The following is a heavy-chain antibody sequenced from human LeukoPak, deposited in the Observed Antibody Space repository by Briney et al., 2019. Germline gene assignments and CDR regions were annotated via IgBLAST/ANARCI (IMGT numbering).Heavy chain of an antibody. Sequence: GGSLRLSCAASGFTFSSYSMNWVRQAPGKGLEWVSAISGSGSSTYYADSVKGRFTISRDNSKNTLYLQMNSLRAEDTAVYYCAKDGDYDSLFFDYWGQGTLVTVSS. J-gene: IGHJ4*02. CDR1: GFTFSSYS. V-gene: IGHV3-23*01. D-gene: IGHD3-22*01. CDR3: AKDGDYDSLFFDY. CDR2: ISGSGSST.